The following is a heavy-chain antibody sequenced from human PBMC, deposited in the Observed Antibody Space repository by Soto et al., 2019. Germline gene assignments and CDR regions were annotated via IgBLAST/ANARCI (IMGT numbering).Heavy chain of an antibody. CDR2: IIPMFGTA. Sequence: SVKVSCKASGGSFRSYAISWVRQAPGQGLEWIGGIIPMFGTANYAHKLEDRLTITADESTTTAYMELSRLRSEDTAVYYCARPPSEGWPLGWYYGMDVWGQGTSVTVSS. V-gene: IGHV1-69*13. D-gene: IGHD6-19*01. J-gene: IGHJ6*02. CDR1: GGSFRSYA. CDR3: ARPPSEGWPLGWYYGMDV.